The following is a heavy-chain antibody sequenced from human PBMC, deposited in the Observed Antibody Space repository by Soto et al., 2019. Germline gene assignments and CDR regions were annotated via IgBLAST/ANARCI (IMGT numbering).Heavy chain of an antibody. CDR3: ARGPVCNGSDYYVIDY. J-gene: IGHJ4*02. Sequence: SVKVSCKASGGTFTSHGISWVRQVPVQGLEWMGGIIPIFGTANYAQKFQGRVTITADESTSTAYMELSSLRSEDTAVYYCARGPVCNGSDYYVIDYWGQGTLVTVSS. CDR2: IIPIFGTA. V-gene: IGHV1-69*13. D-gene: IGHD1-26*01. CDR1: GGTFTSHG.